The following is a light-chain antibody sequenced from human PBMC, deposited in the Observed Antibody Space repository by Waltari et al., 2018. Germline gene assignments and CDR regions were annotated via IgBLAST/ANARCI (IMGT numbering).Light chain of an antibody. CDR3: QAWDSSAVI. CDR1: NIENKY. V-gene: IGLV3-1*01. J-gene: IGLJ2*01. Sequence: SYELTQAPSVSVSPGQTASITCSGENIENKYVYWYQQKSGQAPVLVIHQDTKRPSGIPERFSGSNSGSAATLTITGTQAVDEADYYCQAWDSSAVIFGGGTKLTVL. CDR2: QDT.